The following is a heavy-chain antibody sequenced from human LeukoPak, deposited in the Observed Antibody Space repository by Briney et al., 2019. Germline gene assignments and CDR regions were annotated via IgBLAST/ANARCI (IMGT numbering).Heavy chain of an antibody. Sequence: TPSETLSLTCTVSGGPVSSYFWSWIRQPAGKGLEWIGHIYTSVSTNYNPSLKSRVTMSVDTSKNQFSLRLSSVTAADTAVYYCARDLGPVRSGWFHPWGQGTLVTVSS. V-gene: IGHV4-4*07. D-gene: IGHD3-10*01. CDR3: ARDLGPVRSGWFHP. J-gene: IGHJ5*02. CDR2: IYTSVST. CDR1: GGPVSSYF.